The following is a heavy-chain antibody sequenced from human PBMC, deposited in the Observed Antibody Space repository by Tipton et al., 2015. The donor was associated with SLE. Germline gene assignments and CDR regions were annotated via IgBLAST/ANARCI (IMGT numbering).Heavy chain of an antibody. V-gene: IGHV3-30*02. CDR2: IRFDRDHQ. D-gene: IGHD2-8*02. CDR1: GFTFSTSN. Sequence: ALRLSCATSGFTFSTSNMHWVRQAPGKGLEWVSLIRFDRDHQYNADSVKGRFTTSRDSYTSTVYLQMNSLRIEDTAVYYCARSGISGVDDWGQGTLVAVSS. CDR3: ARSGISGVDD. J-gene: IGHJ4*02.